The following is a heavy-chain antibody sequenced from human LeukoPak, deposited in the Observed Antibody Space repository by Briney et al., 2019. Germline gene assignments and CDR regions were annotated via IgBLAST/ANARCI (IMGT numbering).Heavy chain of an antibody. J-gene: IGHJ4*02. V-gene: IGHV5-51*01. CDR1: GYSFTSYW. Sequence: GESLKISCKGSGYSFTSYWIGWVRQMPGKGLEWMGIIYPGDSDTRYSPSFQGQVTISANKSVSTAYLQWSSLKASDTAMYYCARLGSGSYLEKEDFDYWGQGTLVTVSS. D-gene: IGHD1-26*01. CDR2: IYPGDSDT. CDR3: ARLGSGSYLEKEDFDY.